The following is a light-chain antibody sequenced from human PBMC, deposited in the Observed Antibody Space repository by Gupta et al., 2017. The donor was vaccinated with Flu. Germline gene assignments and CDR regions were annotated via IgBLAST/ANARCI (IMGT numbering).Light chain of an antibody. CDR1: NIGTKR. CDR2: ENT. CDR3: QVWNGNTDQYV. V-gene: IGLV3-21*02. J-gene: IGLJ1*01. Sequence: SDVLTQPPSVSVAPGQTARISCGGDNIGTKRVHWYQQKPGQAPVLVVYENTGRPSGIPERFSGSKSGDTATLTISRVEAGDEADFYCQVWNGNTDQYVFGTGTNLIVL.